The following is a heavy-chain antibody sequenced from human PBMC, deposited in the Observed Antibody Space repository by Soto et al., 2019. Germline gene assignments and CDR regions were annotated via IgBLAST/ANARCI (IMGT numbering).Heavy chain of an antibody. CDR1: GYRFTGYY. V-gene: IGHV1-2*02. Sequence: HEHLVQSGAEVKRPGSSLKVSCKASGYRFTGYYIHWVRQAPGQGLEWMGWINPDSGATNYAQNFQGRVNLTSDTSISTVSMELTSLTSDYTAVYYFASGDCGTGVYPFPYVAYGGQGTLVIVSS. CDR3: ASGDCGTGVYPFPYVAY. D-gene: IGHD2-8*02. J-gene: IGHJ4*02. CDR2: INPDSGAT.